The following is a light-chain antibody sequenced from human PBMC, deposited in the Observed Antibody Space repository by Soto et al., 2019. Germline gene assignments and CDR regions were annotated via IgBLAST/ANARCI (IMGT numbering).Light chain of an antibody. V-gene: IGKV1-5*03. CDR3: QQYKSYSTWT. Sequence: DIQMTQSPSTLSASVGDRVTITCRASQSISSWLAWYQQKPGKAPKLLIYKASSLESGVPSRFSGSGSGTEFTLTISSLQTDECATYYCQQYKSYSTWTFGQGTKVEIK. CDR1: QSISSW. J-gene: IGKJ1*01. CDR2: KAS.